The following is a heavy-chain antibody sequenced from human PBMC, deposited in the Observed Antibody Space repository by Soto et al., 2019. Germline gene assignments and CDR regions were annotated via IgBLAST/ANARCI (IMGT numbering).Heavy chain of an antibody. CDR1: GFTFSSYA. J-gene: IGHJ6*02. CDR2: ISYDGSNK. V-gene: IGHV3-30-3*01. Sequence: PGGSLRLSCAASGFTFSSYAMHWVRQAPGKGLEWVAVISYDGSNKYYADSVKGRFTISRDNSKNTLCLQMNSLRAEDTAVYYCARDEGYGSYYYYYYGMDVWGQGTTVTVSS. CDR3: ARDEGYGSYYYYYYGMDV. D-gene: IGHD3-10*01.